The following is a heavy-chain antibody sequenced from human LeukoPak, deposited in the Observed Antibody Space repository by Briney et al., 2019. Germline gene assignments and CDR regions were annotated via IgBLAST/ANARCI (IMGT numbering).Heavy chain of an antibody. J-gene: IGHJ4*02. CDR2: IYTDGTRT. D-gene: IGHD1-20*01. CDR1: GFTFSDYW. Sequence: PGGSLRLSCAASGFTFSDYWMHWVRQAPGKELVWVSRIYTDGTRTNYADSVEGRFTISRDNAKNMVYLQINSLRVEDTAVYYCVPLNWNPPGDFDRWGQGTLVTVSS. V-gene: IGHV3-74*01. CDR3: VPLNWNPPGDFDR.